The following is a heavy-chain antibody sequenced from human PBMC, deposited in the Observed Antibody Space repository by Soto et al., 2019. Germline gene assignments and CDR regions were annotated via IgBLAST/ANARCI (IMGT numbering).Heavy chain of an antibody. D-gene: IGHD3-22*01. V-gene: IGHV4-30-2*01. J-gene: IGHJ5*02. Sequence: PSETLSLTCAVSGGSISSGGYSWSWIRQPPGKGLEWIGYIYYGSTYYNPSLKSRVTISVDRSKNQFSLKLSSVTAADTAVYYCARSYYDSTGFAVDPWGQGTLVTVSS. CDR1: GGSISSGGYS. CDR2: IYYGST. CDR3: ARSYYDSTGFAVDP.